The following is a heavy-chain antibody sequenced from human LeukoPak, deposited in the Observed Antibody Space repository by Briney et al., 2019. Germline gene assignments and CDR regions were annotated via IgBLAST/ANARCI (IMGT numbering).Heavy chain of an antibody. D-gene: IGHD2-15*01. J-gene: IGHJ4*02. Sequence: SETLSDTCTVSGVSTSSHYWTWIRQPPGKGLEWIGCVHYSGGTRYNPSLNSRVTISLDTSKNQFSLRLTSVTAADTAVYYCAIRALGDCSDSTCRDYWGQGTLVAISS. CDR2: VHYSGGT. CDR3: AIRALGDCSDSTCRDY. CDR1: GVSTSSHY. V-gene: IGHV4-59*11.